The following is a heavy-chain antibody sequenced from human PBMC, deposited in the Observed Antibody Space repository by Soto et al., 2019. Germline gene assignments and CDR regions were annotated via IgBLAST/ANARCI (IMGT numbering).Heavy chain of an antibody. V-gene: IGHV2-5*01. J-gene: IGHJ5*02. CDR3: AHTKDSSGFLTS. CDR2: IHWNDDK. CDR1: GFSLSVYGVR. D-gene: IGHD3-22*01. Sequence: ESGPTLVNPTQTLTLTCSFSGFSLSVYGVRVIWFRQPPGETLEWLALIHWNDDKRYSPYLKSRLTITKDTSKNQVVLTLTNLDPLDTGTYFCAHTKDSSGFLTSWGQGILVT.